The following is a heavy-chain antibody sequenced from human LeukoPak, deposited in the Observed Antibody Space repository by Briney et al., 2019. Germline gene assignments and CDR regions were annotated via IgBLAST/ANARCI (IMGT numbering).Heavy chain of an antibody. J-gene: IGHJ4*02. D-gene: IGHD3-9*01. CDR2: ISGSGGST. Sequence: GGSLRLSCAASGFTFSSYAMSWVRQAPGKGLEWVSAISGSGGSTYYADSVKGRFTISRDNSKNTLYLQMNSLRAEDTAVYYCATFDWLLSGFDCWGQGTLVTVSS. V-gene: IGHV3-23*01. CDR3: ATFDWLLSGFDC. CDR1: GFTFSSYA.